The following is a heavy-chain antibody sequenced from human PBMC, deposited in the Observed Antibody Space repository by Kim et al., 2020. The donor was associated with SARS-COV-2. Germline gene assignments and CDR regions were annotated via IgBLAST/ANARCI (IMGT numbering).Heavy chain of an antibody. J-gene: IGHJ4*02. Sequence: DSVKGRFTSSRDNSKNTLYLQMNSLRAEDTAVYYCATRPSGSIWYSGGDYWGQGTLVSVSS. D-gene: IGHD6-13*01. CDR3: ATRPSGSIWYSGGDY. V-gene: IGHV3-23*01.